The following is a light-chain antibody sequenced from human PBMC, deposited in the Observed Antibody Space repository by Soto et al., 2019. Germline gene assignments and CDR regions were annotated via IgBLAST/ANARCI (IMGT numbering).Light chain of an antibody. Sequence: QSALTQPPSASGSPGQSVTISCTGTSSDVGGYNYVSWYQQHPGKAPKLMISEVSQRPSGVRNRFSGSKSGNTASLTVSGLQAEDEADYYCSSFAGNNNLVFGGGTKLTVL. CDR1: SSDVGGYNY. CDR3: SSFAGNNNLV. CDR2: EVS. V-gene: IGLV2-8*01. J-gene: IGLJ2*01.